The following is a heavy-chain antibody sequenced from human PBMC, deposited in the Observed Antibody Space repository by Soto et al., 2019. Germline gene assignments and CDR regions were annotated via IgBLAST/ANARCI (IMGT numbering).Heavy chain of an antibody. CDR1: GGTLNSYA. Sequence: QVQLVQSGAEVKKPGSSVKVSCKASGGTLNSYAISWVRQAPGQGLEWMGGIIPIFGTANYAQKFQGRVTITADESTSTAYMELSSLRSEDTALYYCARDGGVYDYSPFDYWGQGTLVTVSS. D-gene: IGHD4-4*01. CDR3: ARDGGVYDYSPFDY. J-gene: IGHJ4*02. V-gene: IGHV1-69*12. CDR2: IIPIFGTA.